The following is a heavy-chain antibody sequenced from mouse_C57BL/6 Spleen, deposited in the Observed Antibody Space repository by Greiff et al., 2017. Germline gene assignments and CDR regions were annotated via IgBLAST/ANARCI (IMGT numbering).Heavy chain of an antibody. J-gene: IGHJ4*01. V-gene: IGHV1-69*01. Sequence: QVQLQQPGAELVMPGASVKLSCKASGYTFTSYWMHWVKQRPGQGLEWIGEIDPSDSYTNYNQKFKGKATLTVDKSSSTAYMQLSSLTSEDSAVYYCARGDYYGSSQPPRLWGQGTSVTVSS. CDR3: ARGDYYGSSQPPRL. CDR1: GYTFTSYW. CDR2: IDPSDSYT. D-gene: IGHD1-1*01.